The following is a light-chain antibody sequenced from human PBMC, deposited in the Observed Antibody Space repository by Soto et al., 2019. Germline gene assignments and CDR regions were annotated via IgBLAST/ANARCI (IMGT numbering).Light chain of an antibody. CDR3: AAWDDSLNGHV. Sequence: QAVVTQPHSASGTPGQRVTISCSGSSSNIGTSSVHWFQQLPGTATKLLISTTNQRPSGVPERFSGSKSGTSASLAISGLQSEDEADYYCAAWDDSLNGHVCGTGTQLTVL. CDR1: SSNIGTSS. J-gene: IGLJ1*01. V-gene: IGLV1-44*01. CDR2: TTN.